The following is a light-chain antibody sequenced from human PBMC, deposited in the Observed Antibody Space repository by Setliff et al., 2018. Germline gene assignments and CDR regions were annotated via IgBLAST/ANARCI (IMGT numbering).Light chain of an antibody. J-gene: IGLJ1*01. CDR3: QSYDSSLSAYV. CDR2: GNN. Sequence: QSALTQPPSVSGAPGQRVTISCAGRSSNIGKGYDVHWYQQLPGTASKLLMYGNNIRPSGVPDRFSGSQSGTSASLAITGLHYEDEADYYCQSYDSSLSAYVFGTGTKVTVL. CDR1: SSNIGKGYD. V-gene: IGLV1-40*01.